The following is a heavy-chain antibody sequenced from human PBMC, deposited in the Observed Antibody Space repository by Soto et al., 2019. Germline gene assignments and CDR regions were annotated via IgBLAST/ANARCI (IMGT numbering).Heavy chain of an antibody. J-gene: IGHJ3*02. CDR3: AKDMVIVGAPDAFDI. V-gene: IGHV3-23*01. Sequence: GGSLRLSCAAAGFTFSSYAMSWVRQAPGKGLEWVSAISGSGGSTYYADSVKGRFTISRDNSKNTLYLQMNSLRAEDTAVYYCAKDMVIVGAPDAFDIWGQGTMVTVSS. D-gene: IGHD1-26*01. CDR1: GFTFSSYA. CDR2: ISGSGGST.